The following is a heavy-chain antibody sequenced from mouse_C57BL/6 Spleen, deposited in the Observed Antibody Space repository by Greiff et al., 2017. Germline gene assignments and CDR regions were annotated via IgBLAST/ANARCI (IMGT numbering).Heavy chain of an antibody. D-gene: IGHD3-1*01. CDR2: IYPGNSDT. Sequence: DVQLQESGTVLARPGASVKMSCKTSGYTFTSYWMHWVKQRPGQGLEWIGAIYPGNSDTSYNQKFKGKAKLTAVTSASTAYMELSSLTNEDSAVYYCTRVGAWYFDVWGTGTTVTVSS. CDR3: TRVGAWYFDV. J-gene: IGHJ1*03. V-gene: IGHV1-5*01. CDR1: GYTFTSYW.